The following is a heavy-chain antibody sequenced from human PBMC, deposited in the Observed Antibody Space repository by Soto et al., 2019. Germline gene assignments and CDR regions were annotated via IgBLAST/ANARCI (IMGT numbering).Heavy chain of an antibody. J-gene: IGHJ6*02. CDR2: ISAYNGNT. D-gene: IGHD4-17*01. Sequence: QVQLVQSGAEVKKPGASVKVSCKASGCTFTSYGISWVRQAPGQGVEWMGWISAYNGNTNYAQKLQGRVTMTTDTSTSTAYMEVRSLRSDDTAVYYCARGSTVTSFPYSYYGMDVWGQGTTVTVSS. CDR1: GCTFTSYG. V-gene: IGHV1-18*01. CDR3: ARGSTVTSFPYSYYGMDV.